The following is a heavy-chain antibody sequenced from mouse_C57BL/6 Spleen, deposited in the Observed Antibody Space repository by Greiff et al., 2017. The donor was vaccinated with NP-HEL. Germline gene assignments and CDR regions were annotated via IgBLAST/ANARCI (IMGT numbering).Heavy chain of an antibody. J-gene: IGHJ4*01. Sequence: QVQLKESGPGLVQPSQSLSITCTVSGFSLTSYGVHWVRQSPGKGLEWLGVIWSGGSTDYNAAFISRLSISKDNSKSQVFFKMNSLQADDTAIYYCARILGSSYYYAMDYWGQGTSVTVSS. CDR3: ARILGSSYYYAMDY. V-gene: IGHV2-2*01. CDR2: IWSGGST. CDR1: GFSLTSYG. D-gene: IGHD1-1*01.